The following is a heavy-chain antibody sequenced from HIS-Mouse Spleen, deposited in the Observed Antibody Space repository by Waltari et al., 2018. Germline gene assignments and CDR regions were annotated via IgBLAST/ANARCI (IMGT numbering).Heavy chain of an antibody. CDR1: GGSFSGYY. CDR3: ARGLTITMVRGVIIDY. V-gene: IGHV4-34*01. D-gene: IGHD3-10*01. Sequence: QVQLQQWCAGLLKPSETLSLTCAVYGGSFSGYYWSWIRPPPGKGLEWIGEINHSGSTNYNPSLKSRVTISVDTSKNLFSLKLSSVTAADTAVYYCARGLTITMVRGVIIDYWGQGTLVTVSS. CDR2: INHSGST. J-gene: IGHJ4*02.